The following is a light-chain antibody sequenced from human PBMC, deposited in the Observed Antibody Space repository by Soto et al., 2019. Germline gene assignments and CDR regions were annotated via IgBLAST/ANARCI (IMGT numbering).Light chain of an antibody. CDR3: QHYGISRT. V-gene: IGKV3-20*01. J-gene: IGKJ1*01. CDR1: QSVSSRY. CDR2: DAS. Sequence: EIVLTQSPGTLSLSPGERATLSCRASQSVSSRYLAWYQQKPGQAPRLLIYDASSRATGIPDRFSGSGSETDFTLTISTLEPEDFAVYFCQHYGISRTFGQGTKVEIK.